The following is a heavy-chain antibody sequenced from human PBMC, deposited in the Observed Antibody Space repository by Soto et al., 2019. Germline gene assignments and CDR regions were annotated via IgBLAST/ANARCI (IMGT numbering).Heavy chain of an antibody. CDR1: GGSISSGDFY. D-gene: IGHD3-16*01. J-gene: IGHJ5*02. CDR3: AFIMLTFGGVPGGWFAP. V-gene: IGHV4-30-4*01. Sequence: PXETLSLACSVSGGSISSGDFYWSWIRQPPGKGLEWIGYIYYNGCTYYNPSLRSRLSISVDTSKNQFSLRLSSVTAADTAVYYCAFIMLTFGGVPGGWFAPWGQGTLVTVSS. CDR2: IYYNGCT.